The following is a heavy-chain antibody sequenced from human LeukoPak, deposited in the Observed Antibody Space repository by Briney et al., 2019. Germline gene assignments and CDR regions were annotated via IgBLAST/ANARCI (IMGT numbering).Heavy chain of an antibody. Sequence: PRGSLRLSCAASGFTFSSYAMHWVRQAPGKGLEWVAVISYDGSNKYYADSVKGRFTISRDNSKNTLYLQMNSLRAEDTAVYYCARVRGSSGPTWGQGTLVTVSS. V-gene: IGHV3-30-3*01. CDR1: GFTFSSYA. J-gene: IGHJ5*02. CDR2: ISYDGSNK. D-gene: IGHD3-22*01. CDR3: ARVRGSSGPT.